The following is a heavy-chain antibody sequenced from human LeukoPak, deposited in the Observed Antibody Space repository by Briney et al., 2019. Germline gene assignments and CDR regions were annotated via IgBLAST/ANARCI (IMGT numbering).Heavy chain of an antibody. CDR1: GGSISSSSYY. CDR3: ARARRATVTTGNWFDY. V-gene: IGHV4-39*07. D-gene: IGHD4-17*01. J-gene: IGHJ5*01. CDR2: IYYSGST. Sequence: SETLSLTCTVSGGSISSSSYYWGWIRQPPGKGLEWIGSIYYSGSTYYNPSLKSRVTISVDTSKNQFSVKLSSVTAADTAVYHCARARRATVTTGNWFDYWGQGILVTVSS.